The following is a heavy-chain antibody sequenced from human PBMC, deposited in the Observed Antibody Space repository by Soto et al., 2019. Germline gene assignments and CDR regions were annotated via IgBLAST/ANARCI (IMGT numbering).Heavy chain of an antibody. D-gene: IGHD1-1*01. Sequence: PGESLKISCKGSGYTFTTHWIGWGRQMPGKGLEWMGIIYPGDSDTRYSPSFQGQVTISADKSISTAYLQWSSLKASDTAMYYCARQTGSPAPFDFWGQGTLVTVSS. CDR3: ARQTGSPAPFDF. CDR1: GYTFTTHW. CDR2: IYPGDSDT. V-gene: IGHV5-51*01. J-gene: IGHJ4*02.